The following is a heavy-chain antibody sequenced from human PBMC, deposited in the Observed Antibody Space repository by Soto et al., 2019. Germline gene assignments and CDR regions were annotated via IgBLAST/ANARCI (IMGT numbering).Heavy chain of an antibody. CDR2: ISSSSSTI. V-gene: IGHV3-48*01. D-gene: IGHD2-2*01. CDR1: GFTFSSYS. CDR3: VGGYCSSTSCLWAYYYYMDV. Sequence: EVQLVESGGGLVQPGGSLRLSCAASGFTFSSYSMNWVRQAPGKGLEWVSYISSSSSTIYYADSVKGRFTISRDNAKNSLYLQMNSLRAEDTAVYYCVGGYCSSTSCLWAYYYYMDVWGKGTTVTVSS. J-gene: IGHJ6*03.